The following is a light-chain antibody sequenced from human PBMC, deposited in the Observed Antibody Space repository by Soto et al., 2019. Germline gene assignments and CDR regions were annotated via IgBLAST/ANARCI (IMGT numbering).Light chain of an antibody. CDR3: QQYGSSPWT. CDR1: QSVSTY. CDR2: DAS. Sequence: ETVLTHSPATLALSPCESATLSARASQSVSTYLAWYQQKPGQAPRLLIYDASNRVTGIPARFRGSGSGTDFTLTISSLEPDDFAVYYCQQYGSSPWTFGQGTKVDIK. J-gene: IGKJ1*01. V-gene: IGKV3-11*01.